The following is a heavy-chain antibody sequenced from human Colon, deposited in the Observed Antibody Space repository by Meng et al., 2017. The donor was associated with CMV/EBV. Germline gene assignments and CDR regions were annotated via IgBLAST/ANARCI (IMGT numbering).Heavy chain of an antibody. CDR1: GVSFRDYY. J-gene: IGHJ4*02. V-gene: IGHV4-34*01. Sequence: CAFYGVSFRDYYWSWVRQAPGKGLEWIGEINRVGRTNYNPSLKNRVSILVDTSKNQFSLILNSVTAADTAVYYCARGGATPMVLRYWGQGTLVTVSS. CDR2: INRVGRT. CDR3: ARGGATPMVLRY. D-gene: IGHD5-18*01.